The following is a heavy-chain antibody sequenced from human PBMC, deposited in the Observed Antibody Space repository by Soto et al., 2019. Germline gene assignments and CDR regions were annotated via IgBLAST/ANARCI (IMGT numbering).Heavy chain of an antibody. CDR3: ARDSFRYCSSTSCYAGRYYYYMDV. Sequence: GGSLRLSCAASGFTVRSNYMSWAGRAPGKGLEWASVIYSGGSTYYADSVKGRFTISRHNSKNTLYLQMNSLRAEDTAVYYCARDSFRYCSSTSCYAGRYYYYMDVWGKGTTVTVSS. V-gene: IGHV3-53*04. CDR1: GFTVRSNY. CDR2: IYSGGST. J-gene: IGHJ6*03. D-gene: IGHD2-2*01.